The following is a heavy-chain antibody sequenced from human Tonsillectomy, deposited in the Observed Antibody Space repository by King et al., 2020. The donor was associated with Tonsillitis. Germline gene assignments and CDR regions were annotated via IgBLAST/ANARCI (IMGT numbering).Heavy chain of an antibody. CDR1: GGNFNNYG. CDR2: IIPIFGAT. V-gene: IGHV1-69*01. D-gene: IGHD2-15*01. CDR3: ARRGIINYGMDV. Sequence: VQLVESGAEVKKPGSSLKVSCKASGGNFNNYGISWVRQAPGQGLEWMGGIIPIFGATNYAQKFQGRVTITADESTRTAYMELSSLRSDDTAVYYCARRGIINYGMDVWGQGTTVIVSS. J-gene: IGHJ6*02.